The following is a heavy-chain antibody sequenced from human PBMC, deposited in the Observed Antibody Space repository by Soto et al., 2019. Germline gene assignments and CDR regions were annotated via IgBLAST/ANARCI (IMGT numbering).Heavy chain of an antibody. J-gene: IGHJ6*02. D-gene: IGHD3-10*01. CDR2: TYYGSRWYY. V-gene: IGHV6-1*01. CDR1: GDSVSVYSAC. CDR3: ASGMLVRGAYYMDV. Sequence: SQTLSLTCAISGDSVSVYSACWNWIRQSPSRGLEWLGRTYYGSRWYYDYAGSMKSRITINADTSKNHFSLQLNSVTPEDTAVYYCASGMLVRGAYYMDVWGQGTTVTVSS.